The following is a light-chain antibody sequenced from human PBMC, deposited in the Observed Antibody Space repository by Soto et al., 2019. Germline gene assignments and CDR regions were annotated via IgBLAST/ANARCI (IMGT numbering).Light chain of an antibody. Sequence: SYELTQPPSVSVAPGQTARITCVGNNFGSRTVHWYQQKPGQAPVLVVYDDSDRPSGIPERFSGSNSGNTATLTISRVEAGDEADYYCQVWDSTNNFVFGTGTKVTVL. CDR1: NFGSRT. V-gene: IGLV3-21*02. CDR3: QVWDSTNNFV. CDR2: DDS. J-gene: IGLJ1*01.